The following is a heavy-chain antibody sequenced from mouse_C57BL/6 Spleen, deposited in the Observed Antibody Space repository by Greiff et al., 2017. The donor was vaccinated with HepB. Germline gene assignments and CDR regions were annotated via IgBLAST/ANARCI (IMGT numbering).Heavy chain of an antibody. CDR3: ARNYGSSYVDYAMDY. CDR1: GFTFSDYG. CDR2: ISSGSSTI. Sequence: EVMLVESGGGLVKPGGSLKLSCAASGFTFSDYGMHWVRQAPEKGLEWVAYISSGSSTIYYADTVKGRFTISRDNAKNTLFLQMTSLRSEDTAMYYCARNYGSSYVDYAMDYWGQGTSVTVSS. D-gene: IGHD1-1*01. V-gene: IGHV5-17*01. J-gene: IGHJ4*01.